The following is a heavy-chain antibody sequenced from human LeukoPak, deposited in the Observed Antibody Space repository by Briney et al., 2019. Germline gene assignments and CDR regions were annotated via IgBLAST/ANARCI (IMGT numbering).Heavy chain of an antibody. J-gene: IGHJ6*04. Sequence: SVKVSCKASGFTFTTSAVQWVRQARGQRLEWIGWIVVGSGNTNYAQKFQERVTITRDMSTSTVYMDLSSQRSEDTAVYYCAAASNYYDRSNYYSYAMDVWGKGTTVTVSS. V-gene: IGHV1-58*01. D-gene: IGHD3-22*01. CDR1: GFTFTTSA. CDR3: AAASNYYDRSNYYSYAMDV. CDR2: IVVGSGNT.